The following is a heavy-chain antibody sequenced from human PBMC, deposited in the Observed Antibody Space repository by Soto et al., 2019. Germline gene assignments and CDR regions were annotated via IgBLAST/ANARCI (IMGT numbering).Heavy chain of an antibody. V-gene: IGHV3-23*01. CDR1: GFTFNSYA. J-gene: IGHJ6*02. D-gene: IGHD3-3*01. CDR3: AKDKDWSGVYGMDV. CDR2: INGGSTP. Sequence: XGSLHLSCAASGFTFNSYAMNGVRQAPGKGLEWVTTINGGSTPYYADSVKGRFTISRDNSKNTLYLQMNSLRAEDTAAYYCAKDKDWSGVYGMDVWGQGTTVTVSS.